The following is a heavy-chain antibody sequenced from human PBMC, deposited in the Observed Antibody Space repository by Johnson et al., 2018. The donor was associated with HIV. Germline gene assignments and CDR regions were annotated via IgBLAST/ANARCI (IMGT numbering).Heavy chain of an antibody. CDR1: GFTFSRYA. CDR2: IQSDETTK. CDR3: TGEDGLGESALVFDK. Sequence: VQLVESGGGVVQPGRSLRLSCAASGFTFSRYAMHWVRQVPGKGLEWVAVIQSDETTKYYADSVKGRFTISRDNSKKTLYLQMKSLSAEDTAVYYCTGEDGLGESALVFDKWGQGTMVTVSS. V-gene: IGHV3-30*14. J-gene: IGHJ3*02. D-gene: IGHD3-16*02.